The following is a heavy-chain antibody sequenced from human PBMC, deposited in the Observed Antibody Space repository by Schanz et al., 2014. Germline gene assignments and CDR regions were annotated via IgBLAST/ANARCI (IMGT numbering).Heavy chain of an antibody. D-gene: IGHD3-9*01. CDR2: IASGGSHT. J-gene: IGHJ4*02. CDR3: AKDHAGSDILTALGN. V-gene: IGHV3-23*04. Sequence: EVQLVESGGALVRPGGSLSLSWAASGFTFTTYAIAWFRRAPGKGLEWVSTIASGGSHTFYADSVPGRFTISRDNSKNTLYLQMNSLRAEDTAVYYCAKDHAGSDILTALGNWGQGTLVTVSS. CDR1: GFTFTTYA.